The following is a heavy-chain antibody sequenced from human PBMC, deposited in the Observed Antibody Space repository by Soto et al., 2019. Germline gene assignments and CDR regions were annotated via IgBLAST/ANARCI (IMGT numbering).Heavy chain of an antibody. J-gene: IGHJ4*02. CDR3: ARADDYYYGSGSL. CDR1: GYTFTGFY. D-gene: IGHD3-10*01. CDR2: INSDDGST. V-gene: IGHV1-2*02. Sequence: QVQLVQSGAEVKTPGASVKVSCKASGYTFTGFYMHWVRQAPGLGLEWMGWINSDDGSTKYALKIQGRVTMTKDTSISSAYMELSSLRSDDTAVYYCARADDYYYGSGSLWGQGTLVTVSS.